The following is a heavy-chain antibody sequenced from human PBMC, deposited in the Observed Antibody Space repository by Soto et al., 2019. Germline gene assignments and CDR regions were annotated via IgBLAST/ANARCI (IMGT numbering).Heavy chain of an antibody. Sequence: QVQLVQSGAEVKKPGASVKVSCKASGYTFTSYGISWVRQAPGQGLEWMGWISPYNGNTNYAQKLQGRVTMTTDTSTSTDYMDLRSLRSDDTAVYYGARGIGGWFGVAYYYGMDVWGQGTTVTVSS. V-gene: IGHV1-18*01. J-gene: IGHJ6*02. D-gene: IGHD3-10*01. CDR2: ISPYNGNT. CDR1: GYTFTSYG. CDR3: ARGIGGWFGVAYYYGMDV.